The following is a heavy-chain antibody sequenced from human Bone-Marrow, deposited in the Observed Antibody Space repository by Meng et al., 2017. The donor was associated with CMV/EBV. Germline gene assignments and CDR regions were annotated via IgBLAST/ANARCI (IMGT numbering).Heavy chain of an antibody. V-gene: IGHV4-34*01. Sequence: QVQLQQWGAGLLKRSETLSLTCAVYGGSLSGYYWSWIRQPPGKGLEWIGEINHSGSTNYNPSLKSRVTISVDTSKNQFSLKLSSVTAADTAVYYCVRGVDYYDSSGYYYWGQGTLVTVSS. CDR3: VRGVDYYDSSGYYY. CDR1: GGSLSGYY. D-gene: IGHD3-22*01. CDR2: INHSGST. J-gene: IGHJ4*02.